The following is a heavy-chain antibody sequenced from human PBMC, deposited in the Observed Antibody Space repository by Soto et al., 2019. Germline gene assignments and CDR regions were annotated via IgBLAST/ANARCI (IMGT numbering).Heavy chain of an antibody. CDR2: INPYNGDT. CDR3: VRSMGGQVYSVDY. V-gene: IGHV1-18*01. D-gene: IGHD6-13*01. J-gene: IGHJ4*02. Sequence: QVQLMQSGAEVKKPGASVRVSCKASGYTFSSYGVTWVRQAPGQGLEWMGRINPYNGDTNFAQRLQGRVTMTTDTSTTTAYMELTSLRSDDSAVYYCVRSMGGQVYSVDYWGQGTRVAVSS. CDR1: GYTFSSYG.